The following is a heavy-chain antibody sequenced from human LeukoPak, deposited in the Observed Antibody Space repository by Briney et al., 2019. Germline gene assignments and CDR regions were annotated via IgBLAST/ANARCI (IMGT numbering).Heavy chain of an antibody. CDR2: INAGNGNT. D-gene: IGHD6-19*01. CDR3: ARSGWYDPFDY. V-gene: IGHV1-3*01. J-gene: IGHJ4*02. CDR1: GYTFTSYA. Sequence: ASVTVSCTASGYTFTSYAMHWVRQAPGLRLEWMGWINAGNGNTKYSQKFQGRVTITRDTSASTAYMELSSLRSEDTAVYYCARSGWYDPFDYWGQGTLVTVSS.